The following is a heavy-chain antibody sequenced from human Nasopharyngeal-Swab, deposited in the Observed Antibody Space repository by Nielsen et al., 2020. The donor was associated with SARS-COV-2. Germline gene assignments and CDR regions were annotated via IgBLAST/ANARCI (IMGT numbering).Heavy chain of an antibody. J-gene: IGHJ5*02. CDR1: GFTFSSYW. V-gene: IGHV3-74*01. D-gene: IGHD3-22*01. Sequence: GESLKISCAASGFTFSSYWMHWVRQVPGKGLVWVSRINRDGSSTNFADSVKGRFTISRDNAKNSLYLQMNSLRAEDTAVYYCARGEDSSGFYYGNYRAWWFDPWGQGTLVTVSS. CDR2: INRDGSST. CDR3: ARGEDSSGFYYGNYRAWWFDP.